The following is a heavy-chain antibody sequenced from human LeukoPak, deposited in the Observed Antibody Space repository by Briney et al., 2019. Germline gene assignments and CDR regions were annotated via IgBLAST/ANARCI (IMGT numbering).Heavy chain of an antibody. Sequence: PSETLSLTCTVSGYSISSGYYWGWIRQPPGKGLEWIGSIYHSGSTYYNPSLKSRVTISVDTSKNQFSLKLSSVTAADTAVYYCAREGGDIAIRYWGQGTLVTVSS. J-gene: IGHJ4*02. CDR1: GYSISSGYY. CDR2: IYHSGST. D-gene: IGHD5-18*01. V-gene: IGHV4-38-2*02. CDR3: AREGGDIAIRY.